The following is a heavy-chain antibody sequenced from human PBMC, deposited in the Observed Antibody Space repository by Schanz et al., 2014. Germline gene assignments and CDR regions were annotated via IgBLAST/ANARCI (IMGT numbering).Heavy chain of an antibody. D-gene: IGHD3-3*01. CDR1: GFTFSDYY. CDR2: ISGSSIHK. J-gene: IGHJ6*02. V-gene: IGHV3-11*03. Sequence: VQLLESGGTVVQPGGSLRVSCAASGFTFSDYYMAWIRQAPGKGLEWVSHISGSSIHKNYADSVKGRFSISRDNGETSVYLQINSLRVEDTAVYYCARFLARYQYYGVDVWGQGTTVIVSS. CDR3: ARFLARYQYYGVDV.